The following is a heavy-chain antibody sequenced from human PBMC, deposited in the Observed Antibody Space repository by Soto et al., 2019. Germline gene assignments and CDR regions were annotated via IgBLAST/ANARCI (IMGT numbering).Heavy chain of an antibody. D-gene: IGHD3-22*01. CDR3: ASKSIAVVIGSDAFDI. Sequence: PSETLSLTCTVSGGSISSGDYYWSWIRQPPGKGLEWIGYIYYSGSTYYNPSLKSRVTISVDTSKNQFSLKLSSVTAADTAVYYCASKSIAVVIGSDAFDIWGQGTMVTVSS. J-gene: IGHJ3*02. CDR1: GGSISSGDYY. CDR2: IYYSGST. V-gene: IGHV4-30-4*01.